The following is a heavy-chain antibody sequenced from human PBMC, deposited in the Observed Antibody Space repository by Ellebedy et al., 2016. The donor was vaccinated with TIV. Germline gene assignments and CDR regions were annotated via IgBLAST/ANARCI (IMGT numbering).Heavy chain of an antibody. CDR1: GGSMTNYY. Sequence: MPSEALSLTCTVSGGSMTNYYWTWIRQPPGKGLEWIGSISNIGSTTYNPSLKSRVTISVETSKNQFSLKLTSVTAADTSVYFCGRGGRPSSVPALWGQGTLVTVSS. CDR3: GRGGRPSSVPAL. V-gene: IGHV4-59*01. D-gene: IGHD3-10*01. CDR2: ISNIGST. J-gene: IGHJ4*02.